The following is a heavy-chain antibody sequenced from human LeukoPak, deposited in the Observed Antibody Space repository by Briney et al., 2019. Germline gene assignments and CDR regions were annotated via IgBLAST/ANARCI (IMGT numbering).Heavy chain of an antibody. J-gene: IGHJ3*02. CDR1: GFTISSNY. Sequence: GGSLRLSCAASGFTISSNYMSWVRQAPGKGLEWVSVIYGGGSTDYADSVKGRFTISRDSLKNTLYLQMSSLRAEDTAVYYCARGGSGDIFDIWGQGTMVTVSS. V-gene: IGHV3-53*01. D-gene: IGHD2-21*01. CDR3: ARGGSGDIFDI. CDR2: IYGGGST.